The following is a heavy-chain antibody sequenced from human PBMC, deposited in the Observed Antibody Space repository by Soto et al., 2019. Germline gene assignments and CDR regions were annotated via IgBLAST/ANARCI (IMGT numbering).Heavy chain of an antibody. Sequence: QLQLQESGPGLVKPSETLSLTCTVSGGSISSSSYYWGWIRQPPGKGLEWIGGIYYSGSTYYNPSPKSRVTISVDTSKNQFSLKLSSVTAADTAVYYCATFGAIRSVDYWGQGTLVTVSS. CDR2: IYYSGST. J-gene: IGHJ4*02. CDR1: GGSISSSSYY. V-gene: IGHV4-39*01. CDR3: ATFGAIRSVDY. D-gene: IGHD3-10*01.